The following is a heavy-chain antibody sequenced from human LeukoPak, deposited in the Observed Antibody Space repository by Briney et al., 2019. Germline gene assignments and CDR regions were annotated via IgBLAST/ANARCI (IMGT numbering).Heavy chain of an antibody. CDR1: GFTFSSYA. D-gene: IGHD4-17*01. J-gene: IGHJ6*02. CDR2: ISYDGSNK. V-gene: IGHV3-30-3*01. CDR3: ARNDYGDYHPHYGMDV. Sequence: PGRSLRLSCAASGFTFSSYAMHWVRQAPGKGLEWVAVISYDGSNKYYADSVKGRFTISRDNSKNTLYLQMNSLRAEDTAVYYCARNDYGDYHPHYGMDVWGQGTTVTVSS.